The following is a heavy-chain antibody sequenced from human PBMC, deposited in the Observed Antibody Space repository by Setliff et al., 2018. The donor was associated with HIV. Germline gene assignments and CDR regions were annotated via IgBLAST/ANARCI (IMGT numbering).Heavy chain of an antibody. Sequence: SENLSLTCTVSGGSVSTAGHYWGWIRQAPGRGLEWIGEINHTGNTQYNPSLKSRVIISVDTSKNQFSLKLNSVTAADTAIYYCARAGMGALRSLFDYWGQGTLVTVSS. CDR1: GGSVSTAGHY. D-gene: IGHD1-26*01. CDR2: INHTGNT. J-gene: IGHJ4*02. V-gene: IGHV4-39*07. CDR3: ARAGMGALRSLFDY.